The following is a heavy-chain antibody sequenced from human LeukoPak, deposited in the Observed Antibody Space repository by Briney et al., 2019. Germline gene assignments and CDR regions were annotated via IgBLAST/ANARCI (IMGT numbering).Heavy chain of an antibody. CDR2: INGSGGST. D-gene: IGHD6-19*01. Sequence: GSLEPSCAASGFTFSSYAMSWVRQAPGKGLEGVPTINGSGGSTYYADSVKGRFTISRDNSKNTLYLQMNSLRAEDTAVYYCAKDRTSSGWYQDWFDPWGQGTLVTVSS. V-gene: IGHV3-23*01. J-gene: IGHJ5*02. CDR1: GFTFSSYA. CDR3: AKDRTSSGWYQDWFDP.